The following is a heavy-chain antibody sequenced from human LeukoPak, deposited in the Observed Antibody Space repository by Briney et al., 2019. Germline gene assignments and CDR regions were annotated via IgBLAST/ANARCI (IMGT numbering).Heavy chain of an antibody. D-gene: IGHD2-2*01. V-gene: IGHV1-18*01. CDR2: ISAYNGNT. J-gene: IGHJ1*01. CDR1: GYTFTSYG. Sequence: GASVKVSCKASGYTFTSYGIGWVRQAPGQGLEWMGWISAYNGNTNYAQKLQGRVTMTTDTSTSTAYMELRSLRSDDTAVYYCARSGSGYCSSTSCSRDFQHWGQGTLVTVSS. CDR3: ARSGSGYCSSTSCSRDFQH.